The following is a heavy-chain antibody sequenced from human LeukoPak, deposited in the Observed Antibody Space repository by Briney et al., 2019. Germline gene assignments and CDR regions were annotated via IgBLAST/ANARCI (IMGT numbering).Heavy chain of an antibody. V-gene: IGHV4-4*07. D-gene: IGHD6-19*01. Sequence: TSETLSLTCSVSGDSISGYYWSWIRQPADKGLEWIGRMYTSGSTNYNPSLKSRVTMSVDTSKNQFSLQLSSVTAADTAMYYCARDRLGVAGFDYWGQGTLVTVSS. CDR2: MYTSGST. CDR3: ARDRLGVAGFDY. CDR1: GDSISGYY. J-gene: IGHJ4*02.